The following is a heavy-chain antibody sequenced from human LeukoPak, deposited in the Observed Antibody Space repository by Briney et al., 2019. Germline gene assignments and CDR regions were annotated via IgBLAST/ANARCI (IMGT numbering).Heavy chain of an antibody. D-gene: IGHD3-10*01. J-gene: IGHJ5*01. CDR3: GYYNSGSYSTPDS. Sequence: GGSLRLSCAASRFTFSNYWMSWVRQAPGKGLEWVAYIHTDQTIQYYADSVKGRFTISRDNSKNTLYLQMKTLRSEDTAVYYCGYYNSGSYSTPDSWGQGTQVTVSS. V-gene: IGHV3-30*02. CDR2: IHTDQTIQ. CDR1: RFTFSNYW.